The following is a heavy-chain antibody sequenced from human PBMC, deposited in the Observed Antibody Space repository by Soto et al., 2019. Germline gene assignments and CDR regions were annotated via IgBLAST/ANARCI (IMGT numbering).Heavy chain of an antibody. CDR3: ARACITMVRGVAGYGMDV. D-gene: IGHD3-10*01. V-gene: IGHV3-53*01. CDR2: IYSGGST. Sequence: GGSLRLSCAASGFTVSSNHMSWVRQAPGKGLEWVSVIYSGGSTYYADSVKGRFTISRDNSKNTLYLQMNSLRAEDTAVYYCARACITMVRGVAGYGMDVWGQGTTVTVSS. CDR1: GFTVSSNH. J-gene: IGHJ6*02.